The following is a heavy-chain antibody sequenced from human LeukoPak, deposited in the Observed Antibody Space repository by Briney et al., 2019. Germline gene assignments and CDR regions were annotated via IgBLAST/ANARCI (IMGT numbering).Heavy chain of an antibody. CDR1: GFTFSSHS. V-gene: IGHV3-21*01. D-gene: IGHD6-13*01. J-gene: IGHJ6*03. CDR2: ISSGGRYI. CDR3: ARDFGTAAESYYYYMDV. Sequence: GGSLRLSCAASGFTFSSHSMNWVRQAPGKGLEWVSSISSGGRYINYADSVRGRFTISRDNAKNSLYLQMNSLRAEDTAVYYCARDFGTAAESYYYYMDVWGKGTTVTVSS.